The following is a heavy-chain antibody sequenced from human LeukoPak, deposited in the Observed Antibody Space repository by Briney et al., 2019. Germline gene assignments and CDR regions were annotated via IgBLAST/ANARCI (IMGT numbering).Heavy chain of an antibody. D-gene: IGHD3-22*01. Sequence: SLKDSCKASLGTFSSYAISWVRQAPGQGLERMGRIFPILGIANYAQKFQGRVTITADKSTSTAYIELSSLRSEDTAVYYCARSYDYDSSGYYTPADYWGQGTLVTVSS. V-gene: IGHV1-69*04. CDR1: LGTFSSYA. J-gene: IGHJ4*02. CDR3: ARSYDYDSSGYYTPADY. CDR2: IFPILGIA.